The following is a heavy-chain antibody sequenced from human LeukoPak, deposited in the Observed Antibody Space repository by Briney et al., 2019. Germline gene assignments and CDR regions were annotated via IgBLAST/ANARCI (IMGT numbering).Heavy chain of an antibody. Sequence: ASVKVSCKASGYTFTSYGISWVRQAPGQGLELMGWISAYNGNTNYAQKLQGRVTMTTDTSTSTAYMELRSLGSDDTAVYYCARVDGSCSGGSCPSGNWFDPWGQGTLVTVSS. V-gene: IGHV1-18*01. CDR1: GYTFTSYG. D-gene: IGHD2-15*01. J-gene: IGHJ5*02. CDR2: ISAYNGNT. CDR3: ARVDGSCSGGSCPSGNWFDP.